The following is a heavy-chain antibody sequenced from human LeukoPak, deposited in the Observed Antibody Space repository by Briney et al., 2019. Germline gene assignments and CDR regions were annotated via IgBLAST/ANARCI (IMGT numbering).Heavy chain of an antibody. CDR1: GFTVSTNY. J-gene: IGHJ4*02. CDR2: IHSGGNT. V-gene: IGHV3-53*01. Sequence: PGGSLRLSCAVSGFTVSTNYMSWVRQAPGKGLEWVSIIHSGGNTFYADSVKGRFTISSDNSKNTMSLQMNSLRAEDTAVYYCVSHSDSLTSYSFDYWGQGTLVTVSS. D-gene: IGHD3-9*01. CDR3: VSHSDSLTSYSFDY.